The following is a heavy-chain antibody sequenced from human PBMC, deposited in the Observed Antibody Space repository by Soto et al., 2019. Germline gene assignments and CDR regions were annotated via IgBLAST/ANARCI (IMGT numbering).Heavy chain of an antibody. D-gene: IGHD6-19*01. J-gene: IGHJ4*02. V-gene: IGHV1-3*01. CDR1: GYTFTSYA. Sequence: ASVKVSCKASGYTFTSYAMHWVRQAPGQRLEWMGWINAGNGNTKYSQKFQGRVTITRDTSASTAYMELSSLRSEDTAVYYCARDLSGWYGGGYWGQGTLVTVSS. CDR2: INAGNGNT. CDR3: ARDLSGWYGGGY.